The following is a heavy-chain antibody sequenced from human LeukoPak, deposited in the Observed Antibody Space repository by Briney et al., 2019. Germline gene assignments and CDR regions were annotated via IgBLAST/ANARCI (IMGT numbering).Heavy chain of an antibody. CDR2: ISGSGGST. CDR3: ARMSGSHLDY. V-gene: IGHV3-23*01. Sequence: SGGSLRLSCAASGFTFSSYAMSWVRQAPGKGLEWVSAISGSGGSTYYADSVKGRFTISRDNSKNTLYLQMNSLRAEDTAVYYCARMSGSHLDYWGQGTLVTVPS. CDR1: GFTFSSYA. J-gene: IGHJ4*02. D-gene: IGHD1-26*01.